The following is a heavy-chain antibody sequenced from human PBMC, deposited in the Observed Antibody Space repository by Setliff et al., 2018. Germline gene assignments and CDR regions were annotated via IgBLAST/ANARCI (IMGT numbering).Heavy chain of an antibody. J-gene: IGHJ4*02. Sequence: SETLSLTCTVSGGSVGNSFYYWNWIRQPAGKGLEWIGRIYTTWSTNYNPSLKSRVTISLDTSKSQFFLKLNSVTAADTAMYYCARGRNVAARLLDSWGQGTLVTVSS. CDR3: ARGRNVAARLLDS. D-gene: IGHD6-6*01. CDR1: GGSVGNSFYY. V-gene: IGHV4-61*02. CDR2: IYTTWST.